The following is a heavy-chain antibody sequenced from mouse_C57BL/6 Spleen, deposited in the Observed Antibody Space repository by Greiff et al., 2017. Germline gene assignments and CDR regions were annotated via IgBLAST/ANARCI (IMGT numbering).Heavy chain of an antibody. D-gene: IGHD2-14*01. V-gene: IGHV1-22*01. J-gene: IGHJ3*01. CDR3: ARGYRAWFAY. Sequence: EVHLVESGPELVKPGASVKMSCKASGYTFTDYNMHWVKQSHGKSLEWIGYINPNNGGTSYNQKFKGKATLTVNKSSSTAYMERRSLTSEDSAVYYCARGYRAWFAYWGQGTLVTVSA. CDR1: GYTFTDYN. CDR2: INPNNGGT.